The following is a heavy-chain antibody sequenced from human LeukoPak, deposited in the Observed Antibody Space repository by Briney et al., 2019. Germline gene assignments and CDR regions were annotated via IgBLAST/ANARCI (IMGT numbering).Heavy chain of an antibody. CDR1: GFTFSSYA. Sequence: GRSLRLSCAASGFTFSSYAMHWVRQAPGKGLEWVAVVSSDGNNKYYADSVKGRFTISRDNAKNSLYLQMDGLRAEDTAVYYCARDRGAVAATWFDYWGQGTLVTVSS. V-gene: IGHV3-30-3*01. CDR3: ARDRGAVAATWFDY. CDR2: VSSDGNNK. J-gene: IGHJ4*02. D-gene: IGHD6-19*01.